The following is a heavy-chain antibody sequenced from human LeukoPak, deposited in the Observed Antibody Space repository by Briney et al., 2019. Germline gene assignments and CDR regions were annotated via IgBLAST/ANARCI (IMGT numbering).Heavy chain of an antibody. D-gene: IGHD4-11*01. CDR2: IYTSGTT. J-gene: IGHJ6*03. V-gene: IGHV4-4*09. CDR1: GGSISSYY. Sequence: SETLSLTCTVSGGSISSYYWSWIRQPPGKGPEWIGYIYTSGTTNYNPSLKSRVTMSVDTSKNQFSLKLSSVTAADTAVYSCARNAISYSNHYYYYMDVWGKGTTVTVSS. CDR3: ARNAISYSNHYYYYMDV.